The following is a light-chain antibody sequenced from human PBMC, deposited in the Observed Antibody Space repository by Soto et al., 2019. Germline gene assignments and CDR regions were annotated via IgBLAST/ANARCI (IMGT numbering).Light chain of an antibody. Sequence: QSGLTQPPSASGTPGQRFTISCSGSISNRGSNPGHLHQQLPGTAAKLVIYRNNERPSGVLDGFSGSKSGTSASLAISGLQSEDGTDYYCAAWDDSRNGYVFGPGTKVTVL. CDR3: AAWDDSRNGYV. CDR1: ISNRGSNP. CDR2: RNN. J-gene: IGLJ1*01. V-gene: IGLV1-44*01.